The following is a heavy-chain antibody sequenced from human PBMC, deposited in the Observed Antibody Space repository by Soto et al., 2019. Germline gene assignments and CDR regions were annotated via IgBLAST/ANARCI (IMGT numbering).Heavy chain of an antibody. Sequence: GSLRLSCSASGFTFSSYAMHWVRQAPGKGLEYVSGVRGNGDPPFYADSVKGRFTISRDNSKNTLYLQMRGLSADDTAVYYCVKSRGGNNFEFFDWGQGALVTVSS. D-gene: IGHD5-12*01. CDR3: VKSRGGNNFEFFD. CDR2: VRGNGDPP. CDR1: GFTFSSYA. V-gene: IGHV3-64D*06. J-gene: IGHJ4*02.